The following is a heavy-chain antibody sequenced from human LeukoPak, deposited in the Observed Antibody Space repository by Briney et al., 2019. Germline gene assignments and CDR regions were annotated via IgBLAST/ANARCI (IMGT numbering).Heavy chain of an antibody. CDR3: ATDSTVLLWFGELSGG. D-gene: IGHD3-10*01. CDR2: FDPEDGET. V-gene: IGHV1-24*01. J-gene: IGHJ4*02. Sequence: ASVKVSCKVSGYTLTELSMHWVRQAPGKGLEWMGGFDPEDGETIYAQKFQGRVTMTEDTSTDTAYMELSSLRSEDTAVYYCATDSTVLLWFGELSGGWGQGTLVTVFS. CDR1: GYTLTELS.